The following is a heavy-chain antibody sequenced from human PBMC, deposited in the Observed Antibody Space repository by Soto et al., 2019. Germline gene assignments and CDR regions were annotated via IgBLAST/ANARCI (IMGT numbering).Heavy chain of an antibody. CDR2: IYYSGST. Sequence: SETLSLTCTVSGGSISSSSYYWGWIRQPPGKGLEWIGSIYYSGSTYYNPSLKSRVTISVDTSKNQFSLKLSSVTAADTAVYYCARHGGWGYYDSSGGDTSFDYWGQGTLVTVSS. D-gene: IGHD3-22*01. CDR3: ARHGGWGYYDSSGGDTSFDY. V-gene: IGHV4-39*01. CDR1: GGSISSSSYY. J-gene: IGHJ4*02.